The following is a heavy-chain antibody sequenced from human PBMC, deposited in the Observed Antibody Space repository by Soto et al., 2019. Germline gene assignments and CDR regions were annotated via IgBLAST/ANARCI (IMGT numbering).Heavy chain of an antibody. Sequence: SVKVSCKASGYTFTSYYMHWVRQAPGQGLEWMGGIIPIFTRTNFAQKFQGRVTFSADESTRTTYMELRSLTSEDTAIYYCARDVVRSTAGDSWGQGTLVTVSS. CDR1: GYTFTSYY. V-gene: IGHV1-69*13. D-gene: IGHD2-15*01. J-gene: IGHJ4*02. CDR3: ARDVVRSTAGDS. CDR2: IIPIFTRT.